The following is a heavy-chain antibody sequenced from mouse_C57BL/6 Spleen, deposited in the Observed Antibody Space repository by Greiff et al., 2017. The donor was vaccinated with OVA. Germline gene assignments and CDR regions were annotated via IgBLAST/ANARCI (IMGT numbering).Heavy chain of an antibody. CDR3: ARYDGYSYYYAMDY. J-gene: IGHJ4*01. D-gene: IGHD2-3*01. CDR1: GFSLTSYA. V-gene: IGHV2-9-1*01. CDR2: IWPGGGT. Sequence: VKVEESGPGLVAPSQSLSITCPVSGFSLTSYAISWVRQPPGKGLEWLGVIWPGGGTNYNSALKSRLSISKDNSKSQVFLKMNSRQTEDTARYYCARYDGYSYYYAMDYWGQGTSVTVSS.